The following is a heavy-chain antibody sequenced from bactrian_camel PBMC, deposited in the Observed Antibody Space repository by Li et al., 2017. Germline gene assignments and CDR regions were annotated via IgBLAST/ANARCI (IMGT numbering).Heavy chain of an antibody. D-gene: IGHD5*01. CDR3: AAGQGVGWCLDVIRVGAEADFDY. V-gene: IGHV3S40*01. J-gene: IGHJ6*01. Sequence: VQLVESGGGSVQTGGSLRLSCAASASASSTNCIGWFRQAPGKEREGVAAFHARGAAAYYADSVQGRFTIARDKQNNTVYLQMNSLKPEDTATYYCAAGQGVGWCLDVIRVGAEADFDYWGHGTQVTVS. CDR1: ASASSTNC. CDR2: FHARGAAA.